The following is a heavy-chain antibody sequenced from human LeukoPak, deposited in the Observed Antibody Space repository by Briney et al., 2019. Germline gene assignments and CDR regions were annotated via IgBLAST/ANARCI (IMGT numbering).Heavy chain of an antibody. CDR3: ARPRNYYYYDMDV. CDR2: ISVSGGST. Sequence: GGSLRLSCAASGFTFNNXAMSWVXQAPGKGLXWVSVISVSGGSTYYADSVKGRFTISRDNSKNTLYLQMNSLRAEDTAVFYCARPRNYYYYDMDVWGQGTTVTVSS. V-gene: IGHV3-23*01. CDR1: GFTFNNXA. J-gene: IGHJ6*02.